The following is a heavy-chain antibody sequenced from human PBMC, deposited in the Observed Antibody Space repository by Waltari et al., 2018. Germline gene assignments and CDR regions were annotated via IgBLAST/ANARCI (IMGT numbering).Heavy chain of an antibody. V-gene: IGHV3-48*01. CDR3: ARGRDGYSQDVFDI. CDR2: ISSSTSTT. CDR1: GFTFSTYS. Sequence: EVQLVESGGGLVQPGGSLRLSCAASGFTFSTYSMNWVSPAPGKGLEWVSYISSSTSTTYYADSVKGRFTISRDNAKNSLYLQMNSLRAEDTAVYYCARGRDGYSQDVFDIWGQGTMVSVSS. J-gene: IGHJ3*02. D-gene: IGHD5-18*01.